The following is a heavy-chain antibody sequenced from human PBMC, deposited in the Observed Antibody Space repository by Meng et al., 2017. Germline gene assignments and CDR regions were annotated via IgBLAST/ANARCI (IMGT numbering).Heavy chain of an antibody. CDR1: GFTFSSYA. J-gene: IGHJ5*01. CDR3: AKDSGDYAVSWFDP. D-gene: IGHD4-17*01. Sequence: LTGAASGFTFSSYAMSWVRQAPGKGLEWVSAISGSGGSTYYADSVKGRFTISRDNSKNTLYLQMNSLRAEDTAVYYCAKDSGDYAVSWFDPWGQGTLVTVSS. V-gene: IGHV3-23*01. CDR2: ISGSGGST.